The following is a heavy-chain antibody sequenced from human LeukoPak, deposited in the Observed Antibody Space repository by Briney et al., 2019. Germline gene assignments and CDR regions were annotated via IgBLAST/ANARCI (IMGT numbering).Heavy chain of an antibody. Sequence: GGSLRLSCAASGFTFSSNYMTWVRQAPGKGLEWVANVKPDGRDKHYVDSVEGRFTISKDNAKNSLYLQMNSLRVEDTAVYYCLQRGFDYWGQGALATVSS. CDR2: VKPDGRDK. CDR1: GFTFSSNY. CDR3: LQRGFDY. D-gene: IGHD3-16*01. J-gene: IGHJ4*02. V-gene: IGHV3-7*01.